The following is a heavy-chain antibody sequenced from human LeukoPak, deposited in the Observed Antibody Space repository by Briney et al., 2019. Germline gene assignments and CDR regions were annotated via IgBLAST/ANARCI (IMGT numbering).Heavy chain of an antibody. V-gene: IGHV4-59*08. CDR3: ARRSREGSSSDYYMDV. CDR1: GGSISSHY. J-gene: IGHJ6*03. D-gene: IGHD6-6*01. CDR2: IYYSGST. Sequence: PSETLSLTCTVSGGSISSHYWNWIRQPPGKGLEWIGYIYYSGSTNYNPSLKSRVTISVDTSKNQFSLKLSSVTAADTAVYYCARRSREGSSSDYYMDVWGKGTTVTVSS.